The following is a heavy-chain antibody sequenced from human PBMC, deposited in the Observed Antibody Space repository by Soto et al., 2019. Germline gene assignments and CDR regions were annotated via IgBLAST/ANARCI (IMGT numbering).Heavy chain of an antibody. V-gene: IGHV1-3*01. J-gene: IGHJ6*02. CDR2: INAGNGNT. CDR3: ARDRRDVVPAAMGYYYGMDV. CDR1: GYTFTSYA. Sequence: QVQLVQSGAEVKKPGASVKVSCKASGYTFTSYAMHWVRQAPGQRLEWMGWINAGNGNTKYSQKFQGRVTITRDTSASTAYMELSSLRSEDTAVYYCARDRRDVVPAAMGYYYGMDVWSQGTTVTVSS. D-gene: IGHD2-2*01.